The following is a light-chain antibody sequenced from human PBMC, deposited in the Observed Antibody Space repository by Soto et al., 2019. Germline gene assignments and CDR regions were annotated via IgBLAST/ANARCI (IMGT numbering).Light chain of an antibody. CDR3: QHRMNWPLT. CDR1: QSVSSY. CDR2: DTS. Sequence: EIVLTQSPATLSLSPGERATLSCRASQSVSSYLAWYQQKPGQAPRLLIYDTSNRATGIPARFSGSGSGTDFTLPISSLEHEDFAVYYCQHRMNWPLTFGQGTRWRL. V-gene: IGKV3-11*01. J-gene: IGKJ5*01.